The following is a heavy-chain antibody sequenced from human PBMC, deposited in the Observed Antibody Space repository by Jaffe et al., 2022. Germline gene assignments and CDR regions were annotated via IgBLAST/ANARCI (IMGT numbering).Heavy chain of an antibody. D-gene: IGHD3-3*01. V-gene: IGHV3-49*03. CDR1: GFTFGDYA. Sequence: EVQLVESGGGLVQPGRSLRLSCTASGFTFGDYAMSWFRQAPGKGLEWVGFIRSKAYGGTTEYAASVKGRFTISRDDSKSIAYLQMNSLKTEDTAVYYCTSWYDFWSGYYSSDYWGQGTLVTVSS. CDR2: IRSKAYGGTT. CDR3: TSWYDFWSGYYSSDY. J-gene: IGHJ4*02.